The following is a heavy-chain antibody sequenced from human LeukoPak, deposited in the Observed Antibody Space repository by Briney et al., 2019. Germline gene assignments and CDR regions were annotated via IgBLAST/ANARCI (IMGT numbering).Heavy chain of an antibody. CDR3: AKTLATGGGSYNMDV. CDR2: ISYDGSNN. V-gene: IGHV3-30*18. D-gene: IGHD2-8*02. J-gene: IGHJ6*02. Sequence: GGSLRLSCAASGFTFSSYGMHWVRQAPGKGREWVAFISYDGSNNYYADSVTGRFTISRDNSKNTLFLQLSSLRAEDTALYYCAKTLATGGGSYNMDVWGQGTTVTVS. CDR1: GFTFSSYG.